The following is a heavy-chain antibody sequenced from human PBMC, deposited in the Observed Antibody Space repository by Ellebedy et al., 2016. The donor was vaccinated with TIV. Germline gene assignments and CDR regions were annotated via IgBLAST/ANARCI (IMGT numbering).Heavy chain of an antibody. CDR1: GFTVSSNY. D-gene: IGHD6-19*01. J-gene: IGHJ4*02. CDR3: AVIAVATDY. Sequence: GESLKISCAASGFTVSSNYMSWVRQAPGKGLEWVSVIYTDGRTYYADSVKGRFTISRDNSKNTLYLQMNSLRTEDTAVYYCAVIAVATDYWGQGTLVTVSS. V-gene: IGHV3-53*05. CDR2: IYTDGRT.